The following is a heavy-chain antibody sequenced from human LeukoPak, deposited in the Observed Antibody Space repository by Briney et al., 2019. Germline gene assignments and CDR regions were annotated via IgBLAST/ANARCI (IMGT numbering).Heavy chain of an antibody. CDR2: ISGSGGST. J-gene: IGHJ4*03. CDR1: GFTFSSYA. Sequence: GGSLRLSCAASGFTFSSYAMSWVRQAPGKGLEWVSAISGSGGSTYYADSVKGRFTISRDNSKNTLYLQMNSLRAEDTAVYYCARRPGYGYYEYYFDYWGQGTLGTVSS. CDR3: ARRPGYGYYEYYFDY. V-gene: IGHV3-23*01. D-gene: IGHD4-17*01.